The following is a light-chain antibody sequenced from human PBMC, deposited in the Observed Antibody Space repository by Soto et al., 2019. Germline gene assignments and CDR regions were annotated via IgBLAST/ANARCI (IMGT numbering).Light chain of an antibody. Sequence: EIVLTQSPGALSLSPGERATLSCRTSESVTSTYLAWYQQKPGQPPRLLIYGASNRATGIPDRFSGSGSGTDFTLTISRLEHEDFAVYYCQLFGSSPRYTFGRGTKLEIK. CDR1: ESVTSTY. CDR3: QLFGSSPRYT. J-gene: IGKJ2*01. CDR2: GAS. V-gene: IGKV3-20*01.